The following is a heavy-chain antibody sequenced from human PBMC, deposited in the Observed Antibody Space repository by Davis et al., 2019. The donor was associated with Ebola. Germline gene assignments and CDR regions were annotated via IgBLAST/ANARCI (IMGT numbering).Heavy chain of an antibody. D-gene: IGHD3-10*01. J-gene: IGHJ4*02. V-gene: IGHV5-51*01. CDR2: IWPGDSDT. CDR3: ARRNYYGSGSNYFDF. Sequence: PGGSLRLSCKTSGYDFTNYWIGWVRHMPGKGLEWMGIIWPGDSDTRYGPTFQDRFTILVDKSISTAFLQWYRLQASDSAMYYCARRNYYGSGSNYFDFWGQGTLVTVSS. CDR1: GYDFTNYW.